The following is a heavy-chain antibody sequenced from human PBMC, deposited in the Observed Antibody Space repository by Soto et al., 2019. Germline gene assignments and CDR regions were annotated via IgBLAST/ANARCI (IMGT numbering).Heavy chain of an antibody. CDR3: ARGYDFWSGYSNWFDP. Sequence: SDTLSLTCTLSGASISSYYWSWIREPPGKGLEWIGYIYYTGTTTYNPSIKSRVTISVDSSKNQFSLNLTSVSAADTAVYYCARGYDFWSGYSNWFDPWGQGTLVT. CDR1: GASISSYY. V-gene: IGHV4-59*08. J-gene: IGHJ5*02. CDR2: IYYTGTT. D-gene: IGHD3-3*01.